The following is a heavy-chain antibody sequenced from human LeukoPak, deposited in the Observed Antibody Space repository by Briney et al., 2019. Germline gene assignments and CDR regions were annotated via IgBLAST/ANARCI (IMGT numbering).Heavy chain of an antibody. CDR3: ASGIRERGFDY. J-gene: IGHJ4*02. V-gene: IGHV3-21*01. CDR1: GFSFTTYA. Sequence: GGSLRLSCAASGFSFTTYAMNWVRQAPGRGLEGVSSIDPSGFTIFYAASGKGRFTISRDHAKNSLYLQMNSLRAADTAFYFCASGIRERGFDYWGQGTLVTVSS. CDR2: IDPSGFTI. D-gene: IGHD1-1*01.